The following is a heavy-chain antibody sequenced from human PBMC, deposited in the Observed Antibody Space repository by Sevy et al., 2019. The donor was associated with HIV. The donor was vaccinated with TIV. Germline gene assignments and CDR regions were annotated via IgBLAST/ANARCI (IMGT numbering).Heavy chain of an antibody. V-gene: IGHV3-7*01. CDR1: GFTFDDYW. CDR2: IRQDGNEL. J-gene: IGHJ4*02. CDR3: ARRYFDL. Sequence: GGSLRLSCAASGFTFDDYWMQWVRQTPGQGLEWVANIRQDGNELHYADSVKGRFTISRDNAKASLFLQMTNLRVEDTAIYYCARRYFDLWGQRTLVTVSS.